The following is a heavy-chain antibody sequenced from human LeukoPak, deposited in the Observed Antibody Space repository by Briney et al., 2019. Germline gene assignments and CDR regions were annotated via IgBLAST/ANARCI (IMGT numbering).Heavy chain of an antibody. Sequence: ASVKVSCKASGYTFTSYGISWVRQAPGQGLEWMGCISAYNGNTNYAQKLQGRVTMTTDTSTSTAYMELRSLKSDDTAVYYCARCGLVVPDAIDYGVDYYYYMDVWGKGTTVTVSS. J-gene: IGHJ6*03. CDR2: ISAYNGNT. D-gene: IGHD2-2*02. CDR1: GYTFTSYG. V-gene: IGHV1-18*01. CDR3: ARCGLVVPDAIDYGVDYYYYMDV.